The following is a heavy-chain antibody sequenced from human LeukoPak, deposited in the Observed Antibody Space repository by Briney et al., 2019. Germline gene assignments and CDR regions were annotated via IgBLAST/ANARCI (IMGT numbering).Heavy chain of an antibody. J-gene: IGHJ4*02. CDR2: IYKSGTPT. Sequence: PGGSLRLSCAASGFTFSSYGMHWVRQAPGKGLEWVSYIYKSGTPTYYADSVKGRFTISRDNAKNSLYLQMNSLRVEDTAVYYCVRDPHALDFWGQGTLVTVSS. CDR1: GFTFSSYG. CDR3: VRDPHALDF. V-gene: IGHV3-48*04. D-gene: IGHD2-8*01.